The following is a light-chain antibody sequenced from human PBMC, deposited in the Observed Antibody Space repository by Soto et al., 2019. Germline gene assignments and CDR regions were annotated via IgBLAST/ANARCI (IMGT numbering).Light chain of an antibody. CDR3: QQYGRSIT. CDR1: QSVSSY. J-gene: IGKJ5*01. CDR2: DAS. Sequence: EIVLTQSPATPSLSPGERDTLSFRASQSVSSYLAWYQQKPGQAPRLLIYDASNRATGIPDRFSGSGSGTDFTLTISRLEPEDFAVYYCQQYGRSITFGQGTRLEI. V-gene: IGKV3-20*01.